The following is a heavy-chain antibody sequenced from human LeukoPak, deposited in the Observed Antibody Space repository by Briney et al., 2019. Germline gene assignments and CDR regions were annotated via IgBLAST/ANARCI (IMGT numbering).Heavy chain of an antibody. CDR1: GLTFSDYY. D-gene: IGHD3-22*01. J-gene: IGHJ4*02. V-gene: IGHV3-11*04. CDR2: ISGNGVTI. Sequence: GGSLRLSCAASGLTFSDYYMSWIRQAPGKGLEWISYISGNGVTIYYADSVKGRFTISRDNAKDSLYLQMNSLRAEDTAVYYCARDYYDSSGIDYWGQGTLVTVSS. CDR3: ARDYYDSSGIDY.